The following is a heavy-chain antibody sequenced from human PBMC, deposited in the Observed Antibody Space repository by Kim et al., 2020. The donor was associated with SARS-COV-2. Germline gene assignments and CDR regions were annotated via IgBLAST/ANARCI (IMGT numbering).Heavy chain of an antibody. CDR1: GFTFSSYA. CDR3: GSPLDYYYYGMDV. J-gene: IGHJ6*02. Sequence: GGSLRLSCSASGFTFSSYAMHWVRQAPGKGLEWVSAISCNGGSKYYADSVKGRFTISRDNSKNTLYLQMSSLRAEDTAVYYCGSPLDYYYYGMDVWGQGTTVTVSS. CDR2: ISCNGGSK. V-gene: IGHV3-64D*09.